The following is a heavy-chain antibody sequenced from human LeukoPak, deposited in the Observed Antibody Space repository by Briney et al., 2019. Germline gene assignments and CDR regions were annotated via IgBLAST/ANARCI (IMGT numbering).Heavy chain of an antibody. Sequence: PGGSLRLSCAASGFTFSSYAMSWVRQAPGKGLEWVSAISGSGGSTYYADSVKGRFTISRDNSKNTLYLQMNSLRAEDTAVYYCAKDRERYDSSGYYLIDYWGQGTLVTVSS. D-gene: IGHD3-22*01. CDR1: GFTFSSYA. J-gene: IGHJ4*02. V-gene: IGHV3-23*01. CDR2: ISGSGGST. CDR3: AKDRERYDSSGYYLIDY.